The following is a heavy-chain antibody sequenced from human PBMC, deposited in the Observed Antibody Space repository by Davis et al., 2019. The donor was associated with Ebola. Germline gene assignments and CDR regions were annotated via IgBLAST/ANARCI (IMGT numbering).Heavy chain of an antibody. J-gene: IGHJ5*02. CDR1: GDSVSSAG. V-gene: IGHV6-1*01. D-gene: IGHD5-12*01. CDR2: TYYKSKWYN. CDR3: ARGWLRGWFDP. Sequence: HSQTLSLTCDISGDSVSSAGWNWIRQSPSRGLEWLGRTYYKSKWYNDYAVSVKSRITINPDTSKNQFSLQLNSVTPEDTALYYCARGWLRGWFDPWGQGTLVIVSS.